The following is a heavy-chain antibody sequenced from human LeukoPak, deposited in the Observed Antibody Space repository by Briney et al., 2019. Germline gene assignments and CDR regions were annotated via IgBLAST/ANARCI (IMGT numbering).Heavy chain of an antibody. CDR2: ISGSGGST. CDR3: AKDGVAEKDIVLMVYDTNPTDY. Sequence: GGSPRLSCAASGFTFSSYAMSWVRQAPGKGLEWVSAISGSGGSTYYADSVKGRFTISRDNSKNTLYLQMNSLRAEDTAVYYCAKDGVAEKDIVLMVYDTNPTDYWGQGTLVTVSS. D-gene: IGHD2-8*01. CDR1: GFTFSSYA. J-gene: IGHJ4*02. V-gene: IGHV3-23*01.